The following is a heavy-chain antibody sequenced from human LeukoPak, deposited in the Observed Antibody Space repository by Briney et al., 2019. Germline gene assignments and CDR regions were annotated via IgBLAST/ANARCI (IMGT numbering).Heavy chain of an antibody. CDR3: ARGRGGNLDF. CDR2: INSSSGNT. Sequence: ASVKLSCKASGYTFSSYDMNWVRQATGQGLEWMGWINSSSGNTGYAEKLQGRVTMTRNTAINTAYMELSSLRSEDTAVYYCARGRGGNLDFWGQGPRATVS. V-gene: IGHV1-8*01. CDR1: GYTFSSYD. D-gene: IGHD4-23*01. J-gene: IGHJ4*02.